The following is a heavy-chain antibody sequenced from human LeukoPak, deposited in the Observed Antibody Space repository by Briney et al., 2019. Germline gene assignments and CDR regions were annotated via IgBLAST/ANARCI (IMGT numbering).Heavy chain of an antibody. V-gene: IGHV4-61*05. Sequence: PSETLSLTCTVSGGSISGSSYYWGWIRQPPGKGLEWIGYIYYSGSTNYNPSLKSRVTISVDTSKNQSSLKLSSVTAADTAVYYCARGEEGMATAYFDYWGQGTLVTVSS. CDR2: IYYSGST. CDR1: GGSISGSSYY. J-gene: IGHJ4*02. D-gene: IGHD5-24*01. CDR3: ARGEEGMATAYFDY.